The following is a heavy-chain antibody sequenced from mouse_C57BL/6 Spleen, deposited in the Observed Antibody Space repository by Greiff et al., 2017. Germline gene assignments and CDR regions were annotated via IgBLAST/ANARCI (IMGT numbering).Heavy chain of an antibody. D-gene: IGHD2-2*01. CDR2: INPSSGYT. J-gene: IGHJ2*01. V-gene: IGHV1-4*01. Sequence: QVQLKESGAELARPGASVKMSCKASGYTFTSYTMHWVKQRPGQGLEWIGYINPSSGYTKYNQKFKDKATLTADKSSSTAYMQLSSLTSEDSAVYYCAREGFYGYDVRFDYWGQGTTLTVSS. CDR3: AREGFYGYDVRFDY. CDR1: GYTFTSYT.